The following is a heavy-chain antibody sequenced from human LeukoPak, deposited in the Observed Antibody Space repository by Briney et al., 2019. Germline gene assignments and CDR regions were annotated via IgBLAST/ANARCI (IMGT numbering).Heavy chain of an antibody. CDR2: MNPNSGNT. CDR3: AGGDGYNFDY. V-gene: IGHV1-8*01. Sequence: ASVKVSCKASGYTFTCYDINWVRQATGQGLEWMGWMNPNSGNTGYAQKFQGRVTMTRNTSTSTVYMELSSLRSEDTAVYYCAGGDGYNFDYWGQGTLVTVSS. J-gene: IGHJ4*02. D-gene: IGHD5-24*01. CDR1: GYTFTCYD.